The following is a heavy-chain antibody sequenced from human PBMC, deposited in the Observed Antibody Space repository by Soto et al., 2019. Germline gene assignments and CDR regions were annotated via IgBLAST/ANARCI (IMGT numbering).Heavy chain of an antibody. CDR2: INNDASST. CDR1: GFTFNTYW. CDR3: ASGGVAGAGTYYNDF. J-gene: IGHJ4*02. D-gene: IGHD3-10*01. V-gene: IGHV3-74*01. Sequence: EEQLVESGGSLVQPGGSLRLSCAASGFTFNTYWMHWVRQAPGKGLVWVSRINNDASSTSYADSVKGRLTVSRDNAKNTLYLHLYNLRAEDTAVYYCASGGVAGAGTYYNDFWGRGTLVTVSS.